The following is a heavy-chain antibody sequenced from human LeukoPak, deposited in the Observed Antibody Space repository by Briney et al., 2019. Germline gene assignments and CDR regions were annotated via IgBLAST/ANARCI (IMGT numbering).Heavy chain of an antibody. CDR3: TTRACHAGGCSSSFYYYYGLHF. Sequence: SVKVSRKASGNSISNYAVSWVRQAPGQGFEWMGGIIPIFGTADYAQKFQGRVTITADQSTSTTYMALSSLKSEDTATYYCTTRACHAGGCSSSFYYYYGLHFWGQGTTVSVSS. V-gene: IGHV1-69*13. J-gene: IGHJ6*02. D-gene: IGHD3-16*01. CDR2: IIPIFGTA. CDR1: GNSISNYA.